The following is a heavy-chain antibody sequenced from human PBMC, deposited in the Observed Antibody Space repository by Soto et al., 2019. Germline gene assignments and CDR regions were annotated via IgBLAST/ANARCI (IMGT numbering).Heavy chain of an antibody. D-gene: IGHD1-26*01. J-gene: IGHJ6*02. V-gene: IGHV3-48*03. CDR2: ISSSGSTI. CDR3: ARDDSGSDRDYYYGMEV. Sequence: GGSLRLSCAASGFTFSSYEMNWVRQAPGKGLEWVSYISSSGSTIYYADSVKGRFTISRDNAKNSLYLQMNSLRAEDTAVYYCARDDSGSDRDYYYGMEVWGQGTTVTVSS. CDR1: GFTFSSYE.